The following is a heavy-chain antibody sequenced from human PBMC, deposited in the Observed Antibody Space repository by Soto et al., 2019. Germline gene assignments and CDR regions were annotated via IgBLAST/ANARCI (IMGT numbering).Heavy chain of an antibody. CDR2: INPNSGGT. CDR3: ATGLSAAAHYYYYMDV. Sequence: ASVKVSCKASGYTFTGYYMHWVRQAPGQGLEWTGWINPNSGGTNYAQKFQGWVTMTRDTSISTAYMELSRLRSDDTAVYYCATGLSAAAHYYYYMDVWGKGTTVTVSS. D-gene: IGHD2-15*01. J-gene: IGHJ6*03. V-gene: IGHV1-2*04. CDR1: GYTFTGYY.